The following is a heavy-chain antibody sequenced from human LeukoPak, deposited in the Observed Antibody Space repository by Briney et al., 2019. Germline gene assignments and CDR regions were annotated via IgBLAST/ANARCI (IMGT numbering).Heavy chain of an antibody. Sequence: GESLKISCKGSGYSFTSYWIGWVRQMPGKGLEWMGIIYPGDSGTRYSPSFQGQVTISADKSISTAYLQWSSLKASDTAMYYCARAYGSGSYYKRYWYFDLWGRGTLVTVSS. CDR2: IYPGDSGT. CDR3: ARAYGSGSYYKRYWYFDL. V-gene: IGHV5-51*01. D-gene: IGHD3-10*01. J-gene: IGHJ2*01. CDR1: GYSFTSYW.